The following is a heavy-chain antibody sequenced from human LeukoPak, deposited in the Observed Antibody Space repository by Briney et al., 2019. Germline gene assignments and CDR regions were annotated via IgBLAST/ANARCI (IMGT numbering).Heavy chain of an antibody. CDR2: VNPNTGGT. J-gene: IGHJ5*02. Sequence: ASVKVSCKTSGYTFTAYYIHWMRQAPGQGLEWMGWVNPNTGGTYYAQKFQDRVTMTRDASISTAYRELNSLGSDDTAVYYCGRDLVSRQEVDQPWGQGTLVTVSS. CDR1: GYTFTAYY. D-gene: IGHD1-26*01. V-gene: IGHV1-2*02. CDR3: GRDLVSRQEVDQP.